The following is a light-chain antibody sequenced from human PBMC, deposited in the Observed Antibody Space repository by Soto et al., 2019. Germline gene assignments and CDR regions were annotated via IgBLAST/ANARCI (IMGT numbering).Light chain of an antibody. V-gene: IGKV3D-20*02. CDR2: DAS. CDR1: QSISSTY. Sequence: EIVLTQSPGTLSLSPGEIATLSCSASQSISSTYLAWYQQKPGQAPRLLIYDASTRATGIPARFSGSGSGTDFTLTISSLEPEDFAVYYCQQRSHWRTFGQGTKVDIK. J-gene: IGKJ1*01. CDR3: QQRSHWRT.